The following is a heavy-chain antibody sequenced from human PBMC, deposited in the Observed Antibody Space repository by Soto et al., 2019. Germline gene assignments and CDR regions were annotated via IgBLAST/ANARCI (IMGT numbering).Heavy chain of an antibody. V-gene: IGHV3-23*01. Sequence: EVQLLESGGGSVHPGESLRLSCAASGFTFSDFAMAWVRQAPGKGLEWVSSASGSGSGTYYADSVKGRFTISRDNSKNTLFLHMTNLRAGDTALYFCAKGRPGVAAAPDYWGQVTLVTVSS. CDR2: ASGSGSGT. D-gene: IGHD2-21*01. CDR3: AKGRPGVAAAPDY. CDR1: GFTFSDFA. J-gene: IGHJ4*02.